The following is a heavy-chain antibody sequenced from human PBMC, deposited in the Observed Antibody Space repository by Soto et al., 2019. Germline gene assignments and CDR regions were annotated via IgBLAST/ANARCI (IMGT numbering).Heavy chain of an antibody. V-gene: IGHV3-23*01. CDR1: GFTFTTFA. CDR3: AKESLTVAGRHFGY. J-gene: IGHJ4*02. Sequence: EVQLLESGGGLVQPGGSLRLSCAASGFTFTTFAMSWVRQAPGKGLEWVSAISGSGAGTYFADSVKGRFTISRDNSKNTLYLHMNSLRGEVTAVYYCAKESLTVAGRHFGYWGQGTLVTVSS. CDR2: ISGSGAGT. D-gene: IGHD6-19*01.